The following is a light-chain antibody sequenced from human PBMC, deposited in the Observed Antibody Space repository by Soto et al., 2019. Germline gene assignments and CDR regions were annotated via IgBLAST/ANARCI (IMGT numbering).Light chain of an antibody. J-gene: IGLJ1*01. CDR1: SSNIGSNT. Sequence: QSVLTQPPSASGTPGQRVTISCSGSSSNIGSNTVNWYQQLPGTAPKLLIYSNNQRPSRVPDRVSGSKSGTSASLANSGLQSEDEADYYCAAGDDSLNGDVFGTGTKLTVL. CDR2: SNN. CDR3: AAGDDSLNGDV. V-gene: IGLV1-44*01.